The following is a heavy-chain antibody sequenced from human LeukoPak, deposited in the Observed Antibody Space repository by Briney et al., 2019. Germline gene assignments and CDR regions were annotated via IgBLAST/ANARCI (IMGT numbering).Heavy chain of an antibody. CDR2: ISSNGGST. CDR1: GFTFSSYA. J-gene: IGHJ4*02. D-gene: IGHD4-17*01. CDR3: ARAYTVTSPFDY. V-gene: IGHV3-64*01. Sequence: GGSLRLSCAAYGFTFSSYAMHWVRQAPGKGLEYVSAISSNGGSTYYANSVKGRFTISRDNSKNTLYLQMGSLRAEDMAVYYCARAYTVTSPFDYWGLGTLVTVSS.